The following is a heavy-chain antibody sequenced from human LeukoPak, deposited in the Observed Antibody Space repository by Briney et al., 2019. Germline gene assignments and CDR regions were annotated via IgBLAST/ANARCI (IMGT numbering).Heavy chain of an antibody. V-gene: IGHV3-23*01. CDR1: GFTFSSYG. D-gene: IGHD3-10*01. Sequence: PGGSLRLSCAASGFTFSSYGMSWVRQAPGKGLEWVSAISTSGGSTFYADSVKGRFTVSRDNSKNTLYLQMISLRAEDTAVYYCAKRSLHGSGSPSYFDYWGQGTLVTVSS. CDR3: AKRSLHGSGSPSYFDY. CDR2: ISTSGGST. J-gene: IGHJ4*02.